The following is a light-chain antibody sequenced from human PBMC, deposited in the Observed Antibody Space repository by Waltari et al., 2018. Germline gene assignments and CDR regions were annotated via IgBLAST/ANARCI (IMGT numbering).Light chain of an antibody. Sequence: QSVLTQPPSVSGAPGPGVTISCPGSRPNIGAGYAVNWYPPLPGTAPKLLILVNTRRPSGVPDRFSGSRSGTSASLAITGLRTEDEGDYYCQTYDSSLSGRIFGGGTKVTVL. CDR3: QTYDSSLSGRI. CDR2: VNT. J-gene: IGLJ2*01. V-gene: IGLV1-40*01. CDR1: RPNIGAGYA.